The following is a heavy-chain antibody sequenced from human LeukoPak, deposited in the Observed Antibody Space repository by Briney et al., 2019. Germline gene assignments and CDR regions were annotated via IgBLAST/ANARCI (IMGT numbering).Heavy chain of an antibody. CDR3: AKAKGSEQWLGLFDY. CDR2: ISWNSGSI. J-gene: IGHJ4*02. CDR1: GFTFDDYA. D-gene: IGHD6-19*01. Sequence: GGSLRPSCAASGFTFDDYAMHWVRQAPGKGLEWVSGISWNSGSIGYADSVKGRFTISRDNAKNSLYLQMNNLRAEDTALYYCAKAKGSEQWLGLFDYWGQGTLVTVSS. V-gene: IGHV3-9*01.